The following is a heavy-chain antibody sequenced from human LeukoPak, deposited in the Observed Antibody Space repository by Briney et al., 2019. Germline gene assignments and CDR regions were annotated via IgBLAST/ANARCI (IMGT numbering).Heavy chain of an antibody. CDR1: GFTFSNAW. V-gene: IGHV3-15*01. CDR3: TTVVDTAMALPFDY. CDR2: IKSKTDGGTT. J-gene: IGHJ4*02. D-gene: IGHD5-18*01. Sequence: GGSLRLSCAASGFTFSNAWMSWVRQAPGKGLEWVGRIKSKTDGGTTDYAAPVKGRFTISRDDSKNTLYLQMNSLKTEDTAVYYCTTVVDTAMALPFDYWGQGTLVTVSS.